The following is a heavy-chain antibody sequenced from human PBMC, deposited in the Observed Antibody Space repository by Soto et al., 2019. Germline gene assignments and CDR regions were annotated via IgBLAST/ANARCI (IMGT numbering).Heavy chain of an antibody. Sequence: QVTLKESGPVLVKPTETLTLTCTVSGFSLSNARMGVSWIRQPPGKALEWLAHIFSNDEKSYSTSLKSRLTISQXXSXSXXVLTMTHMDPVDTATYYCARIHVGSGSYYNNWFDPWGQGTLVTVSS. J-gene: IGHJ5*02. D-gene: IGHD3-10*01. CDR1: GFSLSNARMG. CDR3: ARIHVGSGSYYNNWFDP. V-gene: IGHV2-26*01. CDR2: IFSNDEK.